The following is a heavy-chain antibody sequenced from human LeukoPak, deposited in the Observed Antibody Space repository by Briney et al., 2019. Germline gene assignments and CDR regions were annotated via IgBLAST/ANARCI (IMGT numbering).Heavy chain of an antibody. CDR2: IYYSGST. J-gene: IGHJ5*02. CDR3: ARLTYSNNWYFRRGLDNWFDP. Sequence: SETLSLTCTVSGDSISSTNHYWGWIRQPPGKGLEWIGSIYYSGSTYYNPSLESRVTISVDTSKNQFSLRLSSVTAADTAVYYCARLTYSNNWYFRRGLDNWFDPWGQGTLVTVSS. D-gene: IGHD6-13*01. CDR1: GDSISSTNHY. V-gene: IGHV4-39*01.